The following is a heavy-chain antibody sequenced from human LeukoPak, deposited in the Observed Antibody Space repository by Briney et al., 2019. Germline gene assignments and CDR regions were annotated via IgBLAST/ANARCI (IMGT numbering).Heavy chain of an antibody. Sequence: SETLSLTCTVSGYSISSGYYWGWIRQPPGKGLEWIGSIYHSGSTYYNPSLKSRVTISVDTSKNQFSLKLSSVTAADTAVYYCARDHVVVVTAILNWFDPWGQGTLVTVSS. D-gene: IGHD2-21*02. CDR1: GYSISSGYY. CDR3: ARDHVVVVTAILNWFDP. J-gene: IGHJ5*02. CDR2: IYHSGST. V-gene: IGHV4-38-2*02.